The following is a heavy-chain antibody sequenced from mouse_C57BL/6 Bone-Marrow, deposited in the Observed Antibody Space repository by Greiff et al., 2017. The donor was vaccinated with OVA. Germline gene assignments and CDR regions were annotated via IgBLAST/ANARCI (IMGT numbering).Heavy chain of an antibody. J-gene: IGHJ1*03. CDR2: ILPSIGRT. CDR1: DSEVFPIAY. CDR3: ARRYYGSSSYWYFDV. Sequence: QVQLQQSGSELRSPGSSVKLSCKDFDSEVFPIAYMSWVRQKPGHGFEWIGGILPSIGRTIYGEKFEDKATLYADTLSNTAYLELNRLTSEDSAIYYCARRYYGSSSYWYFDVWGTGTTVTVSS. V-gene: IGHV15-2*01. D-gene: IGHD1-1*01.